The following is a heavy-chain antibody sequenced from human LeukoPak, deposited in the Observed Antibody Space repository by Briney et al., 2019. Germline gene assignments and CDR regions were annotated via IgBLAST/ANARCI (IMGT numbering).Heavy chain of an antibody. D-gene: IGHD5-12*01. V-gene: IGHV4-34*01. J-gene: IGHJ4*02. CDR1: GGSFSGYY. Sequence: PSETLSLTCAVYGGSFSGYYWSWIRQPPGKGLEWIGEINHSGSTNYNPSLKSRLTISIDTSKSQFSLQLSSVTAAYTAVYYCARHGSRVMATIEDSWGQGTLVIVSS. CDR2: INHSGST. CDR3: ARHGSRVMATIEDS.